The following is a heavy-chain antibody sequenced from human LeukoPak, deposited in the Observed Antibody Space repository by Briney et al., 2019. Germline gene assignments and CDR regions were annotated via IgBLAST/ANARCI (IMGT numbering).Heavy chain of an antibody. CDR1: GGSISSYY. Sequence: SETLSLTYTVSGGSISSYYWSWIRQPPWKGLEWIGYIYYSGSTNYNPSLKSRVTISVDTSKNQFSLKLSSVTAADTAVYYCARVNGRRDFDYWGQGTLVTVSS. CDR2: IYYSGST. J-gene: IGHJ4*02. D-gene: IGHD2-8*01. CDR3: ARVNGRRDFDY. V-gene: IGHV4-59*01.